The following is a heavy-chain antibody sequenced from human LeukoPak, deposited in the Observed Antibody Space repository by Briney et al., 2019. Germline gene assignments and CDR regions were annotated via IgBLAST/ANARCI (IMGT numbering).Heavy chain of an antibody. CDR3: ARDRNGVWFG. J-gene: IGHJ4*02. CDR2: IKQDGSEK. V-gene: IGHV3-7*01. Sequence: GGSLRLSCAAPGFTFSSYWMSWVRQAPGKGLEWVANIKQDGSEKYYVDSVKGRFTISRDNAKNSLYLQMNSLRAEDTAVYYCARDRNGVWFGWGQGTLVTVSS. D-gene: IGHD2-8*01. CDR1: GFTFSSYW.